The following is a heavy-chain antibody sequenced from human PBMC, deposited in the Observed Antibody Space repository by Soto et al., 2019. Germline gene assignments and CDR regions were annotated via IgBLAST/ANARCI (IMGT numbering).Heavy chain of an antibody. CDR1: GGSFSGYY. CDR3: ARPTRQWLGLRYYYGMDV. V-gene: IGHV4-34*01. D-gene: IGHD6-19*01. J-gene: IGHJ6*02. Sequence: QVQLQQWGAGLLKPSETLSLTCAVYGGSFSGYYWSWIRQPPGKGLEWIGEINHSGSTNYNPSLKSRVTISVDTSQNQFSLKLSSVTAADTAVYYCARPTRQWLGLRYYYGMDVWGQGTTVTVSS. CDR2: INHSGST.